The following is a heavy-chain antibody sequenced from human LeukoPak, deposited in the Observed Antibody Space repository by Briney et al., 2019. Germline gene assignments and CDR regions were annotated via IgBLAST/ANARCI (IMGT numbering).Heavy chain of an antibody. Sequence: ASVKVSCKASGYTFTNYYLYWVRQTPGQGLEWMGITNPSGGSTTYAQNFRGRVTMTRDTSTNTVYMELSSLTSEDTAVYYCARDSSTGTTGCSYWGQGTLVTVSS. V-gene: IGHV1-46*01. CDR2: TNPSGGST. D-gene: IGHD1-1*01. CDR3: ARDSSTGTTGCSY. CDR1: GYTFTNYY. J-gene: IGHJ4*02.